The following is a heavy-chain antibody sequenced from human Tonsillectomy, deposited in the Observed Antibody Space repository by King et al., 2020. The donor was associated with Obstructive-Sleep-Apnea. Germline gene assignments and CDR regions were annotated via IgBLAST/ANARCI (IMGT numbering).Heavy chain of an antibody. V-gene: IGHV4-61*01. D-gene: IGHD4/OR15-4a*01. CDR1: GGSVSSGSYY. CDR2: IYYSGST. J-gene: IGHJ4*02. Sequence: HVPLQESGPGLVKPSETLSLTCTVSGGSVSSGSYYWSWIRQPPGKGLEWIGYIYYSGSTNYNPSLKSRVTISVDTSKNQFSLKLSSVTAADTAVYYCARGRWGRANVSFDYWGQGTLGTVSS. CDR3: ARGRWGRANVSFDY.